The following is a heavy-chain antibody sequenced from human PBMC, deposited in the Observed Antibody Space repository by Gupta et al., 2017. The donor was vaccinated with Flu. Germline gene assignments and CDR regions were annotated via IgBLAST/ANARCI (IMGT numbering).Heavy chain of an antibody. Sequence: QITLKESGPTLVKPTQTLTLTCTLSGLSLTTSGVGVGWIRQPPGKALEWLGLIYWDDDERYSPSLKSRLTITKDTSKNQVVLTMTNLDPVDTATYYCAHTTRYGSAPHYYYSAMDVWGQGTTVTVSS. CDR3: AHTTRYGSAPHYYYSAMDV. D-gene: IGHD3-10*01. J-gene: IGHJ6*02. CDR1: GLSLTTSGVG. V-gene: IGHV2-5*02. CDR2: IYWDDDE.